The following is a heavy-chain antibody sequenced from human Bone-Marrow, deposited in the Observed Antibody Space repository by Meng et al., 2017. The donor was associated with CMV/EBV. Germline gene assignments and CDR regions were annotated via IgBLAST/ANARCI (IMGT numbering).Heavy chain of an antibody. Sequence: SETLSLTCAVYGGSFSGYYWSWIRRPPGKGLEWIGEINHSGSTNYNPSLKSRVTISVDTSKNQFSLKLSSVTAADTAVYYCARAAEAAAATLWVNWFDPWGQGTLVTVSS. CDR3: ARAAEAAAATLWVNWFDP. V-gene: IGHV4-34*01. D-gene: IGHD6-13*01. J-gene: IGHJ5*02. CDR1: GGSFSGYY. CDR2: INHSGST.